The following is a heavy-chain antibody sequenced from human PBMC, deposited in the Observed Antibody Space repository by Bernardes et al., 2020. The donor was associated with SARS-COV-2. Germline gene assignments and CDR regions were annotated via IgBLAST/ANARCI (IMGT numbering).Heavy chain of an antibody. V-gene: IGHV3-66*02. J-gene: IGHJ4*02. CDR3: AISRRELARIYYVED. D-gene: IGHD2-15*01. CDR2: VYSTGDT. Sequence: GGSLRLSCVASGFSIGNNCMNWVRQAPGRGLEWVSVVYSTGDTYYADSVKGRFTISRDVSQNTIYLQVDSLRTEDTAVYYCAISRRELARIYYVEDWGQGALRYVSA. CDR1: GFSIGNNC.